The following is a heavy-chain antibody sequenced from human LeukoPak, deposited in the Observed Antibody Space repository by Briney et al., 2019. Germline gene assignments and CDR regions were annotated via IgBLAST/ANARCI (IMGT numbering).Heavy chain of an antibody. CDR3: ARDGGGYYGSGSHPLYYYYYYMDV. Sequence: ASVKVSCKASGYTFTSYGISWVRQAPGQGLEWMGWISAYNGNTNYAQKLQGRVTMTTDTSTSTAYMELSRLRSDDTAVYYCARDGGGYYGSGSHPLYYYYYYMDVWGKGTTVTVSS. J-gene: IGHJ6*03. V-gene: IGHV1-18*01. D-gene: IGHD3-10*01. CDR2: ISAYNGNT. CDR1: GYTFTSYG.